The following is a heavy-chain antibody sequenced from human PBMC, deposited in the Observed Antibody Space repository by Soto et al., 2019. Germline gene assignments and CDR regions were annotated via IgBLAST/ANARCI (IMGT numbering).Heavy chain of an antibody. CDR3: ARDNVDTAMVLDAFAI. CDR1: GYTFTSYG. Sequence: ASVKVSCKASGYTFTSYGISWVRQAPGQGLEWMGWISAYNGNTNYAQKLQGRVTMTTDTSTSTAYMELRSLRSDDTAVYYCARDNVDTAMVLDAFAIWGQGTMVTVSS. J-gene: IGHJ3*02. D-gene: IGHD5-18*01. V-gene: IGHV1-18*01. CDR2: ISAYNGNT.